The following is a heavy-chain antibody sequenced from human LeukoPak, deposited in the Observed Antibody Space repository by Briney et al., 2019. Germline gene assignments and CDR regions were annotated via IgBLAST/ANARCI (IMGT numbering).Heavy chain of an antibody. CDR2: INHSGST. CDR1: GGSFSGYY. CDR3: ARVGRITIFGVVIHNWFDP. D-gene: IGHD3-3*01. V-gene: IGHV4-34*01. Sequence: PWETLSLTCAVYGGSFSGYYWSWIRQPPGKGLEWIGEINHSGSTNYNPSLKSRVTISVDTSKNQFSLKLSSVTAADTAVYYCARVGRITIFGVVIHNWFDPWGQGTLVTVSS. J-gene: IGHJ5*02.